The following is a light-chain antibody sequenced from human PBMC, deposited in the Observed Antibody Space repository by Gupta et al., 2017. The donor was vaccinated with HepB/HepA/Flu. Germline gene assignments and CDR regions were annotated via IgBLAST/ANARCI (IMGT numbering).Light chain of an antibody. J-gene: IGKJ1*01. Sequence: ETVFTQSPGTLSLSPGEIATLPCRSSQNINSGYLAWYQQRSGQAPRLVMYGVSSRATGIPDRFRVSGSGTDFTLTISRLEPEDLAVYYCQEYGRLSWTFGTGTKVEIK. CDR3: QEYGRLSWT. V-gene: IGKV3-20*01. CDR2: GVS. CDR1: QNINSGY.